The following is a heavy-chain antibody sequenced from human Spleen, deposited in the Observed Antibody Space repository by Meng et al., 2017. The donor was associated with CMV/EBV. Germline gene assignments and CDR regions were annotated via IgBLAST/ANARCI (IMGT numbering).Heavy chain of an antibody. D-gene: IGHD3-22*01. CDR2: IHYSGST. CDR3: ASSEYYYDSIAPHDS. CDR1: SGSISSSYYY. V-gene: IGHV4-39*07. Sequence: QQESGPGQVKHSGTRFLTCSVSSGSISSSYYYWGWLRQPPGKGLEWIGSIHYSGSTNYNPSFKSRVTISVDTSKNQFSLKLSSVTAADTAVYYCASSEYYYDSIAPHDSWGQGTLVTVSS. J-gene: IGHJ4*02.